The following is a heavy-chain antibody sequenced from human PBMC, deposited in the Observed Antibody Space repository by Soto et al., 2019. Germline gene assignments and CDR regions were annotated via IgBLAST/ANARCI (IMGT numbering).Heavy chain of an antibody. D-gene: IGHD6-13*01. Sequence: QVQLVQSGAEVKKPGASVKVSCKASGYTFTSYDINWVRQATGQGLEWMGWMNPNSCNTGYAQKFQGRVTMTRNTSISTAYMELSSLRSEDTAVYYCARVFTWQQLVSRYHDYWGQGTLVTVSS. V-gene: IGHV1-8*01. CDR2: MNPNSCNT. CDR1: GYTFTSYD. CDR3: ARVFTWQQLVSRYHDY. J-gene: IGHJ4*02.